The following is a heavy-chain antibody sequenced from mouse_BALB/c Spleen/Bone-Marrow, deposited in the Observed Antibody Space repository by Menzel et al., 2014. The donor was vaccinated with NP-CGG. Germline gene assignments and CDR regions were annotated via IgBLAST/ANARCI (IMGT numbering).Heavy chain of an antibody. J-gene: IGHJ1*01. D-gene: IGHD1-1*01. Sequence: QVQLQQPGAELVKPGASVKLSCKASGYTFTSYWMHWVKQRPGQGLEWIGEINPSNGRTNYNEKFKSKATLTVDKSSSTAYMQLSSLTSGESAVYYCARCHHCYGSSYGYFDFWGAGTTVTVSS. CDR3: ARCHHCYGSSYGYFDF. V-gene: IGHV1S81*02. CDR2: INPSNGRT. CDR1: GYTFTSYW.